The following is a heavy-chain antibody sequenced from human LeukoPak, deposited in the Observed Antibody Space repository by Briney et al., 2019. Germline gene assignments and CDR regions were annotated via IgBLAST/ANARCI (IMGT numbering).Heavy chain of an antibody. CDR3: AHSYYDSIGYYYFDY. CDR1: GFSLSATGVG. D-gene: IGHD3-22*01. J-gene: IGHJ4*02. V-gene: IGHV2-5*01. Sequence: SGPTLVKPTQTLTLACTFSGFSLSATGVGVGWIRQPPGKALEWLALIYWNDDKRHSPSLKSRLTITKDTSKNQVVLTVTNMDPVDPATYYCAHSYYDSIGYYYFDYWGQGTLVTVSS. CDR2: IYWNDDK.